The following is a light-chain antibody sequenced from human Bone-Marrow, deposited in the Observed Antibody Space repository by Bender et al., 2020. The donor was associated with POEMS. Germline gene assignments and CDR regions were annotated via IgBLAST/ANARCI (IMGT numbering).Light chain of an antibody. Sequence: SYELTQQPSLSVSPGQTARIAYSGDALPKQYAYWYQKKPGQAPVLLIYKDTERPSGIPERISGSSSGTIVTLTINGVQAEDEADYYCQSADSSGAYRVFGGGTKLTVL. CDR1: ALPKQY. J-gene: IGLJ3*02. V-gene: IGLV3-25*03. CDR3: QSADSSGAYRV. CDR2: KDT.